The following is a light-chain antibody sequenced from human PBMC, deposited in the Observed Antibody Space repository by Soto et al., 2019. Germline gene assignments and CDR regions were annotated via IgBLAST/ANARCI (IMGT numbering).Light chain of an antibody. Sequence: DIQMTQSPSSLSASVGDRVIITCRASQTISTFLNWYQQKPGEAPRVLIYDASTLQTGVPSRFSGSGYGTDFTLTISSLQPEDCASYYCQQSYNTLTWTFGQGTKVDIK. J-gene: IGKJ1*01. CDR1: QTISTF. CDR3: QQSYNTLTWT. V-gene: IGKV1-39*01. CDR2: DAS.